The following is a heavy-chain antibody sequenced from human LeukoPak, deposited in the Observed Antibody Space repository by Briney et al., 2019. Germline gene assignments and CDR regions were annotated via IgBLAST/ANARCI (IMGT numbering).Heavy chain of an antibody. CDR3: ATASQLGSYNWFDP. CDR1: GASLTDYY. Sequence: SETLSLTCAVYGASLTDYYWSWIRQPPGKGLEWTGEIDHIGVTKYNPSLKGRVTISRDTSKNQFSLDLTSVTAADTAVYYCATASQLGSYNWFDPWGQGTLVTVSS. D-gene: IGHD1-1*01. CDR2: IDHIGVT. J-gene: IGHJ5*02. V-gene: IGHV4-34*01.